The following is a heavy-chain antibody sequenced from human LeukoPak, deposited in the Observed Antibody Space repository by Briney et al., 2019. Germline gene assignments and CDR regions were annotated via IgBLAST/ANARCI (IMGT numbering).Heavy chain of an antibody. V-gene: IGHV1-69*13. J-gene: IGHJ5*02. Sequence: ASVKVSCKASGGTFSSYAISWVRQAPGQGLEWMGGIIPIFGTANYAQKFQGRVTITADESTSTAYMELSSLGSEDTAVYYCASGRAVQLEHWFDPWGQGTLVTVSS. CDR3: ASGRAVQLEHWFDP. CDR1: GGTFSSYA. CDR2: IIPIFGTA. D-gene: IGHD1-1*01.